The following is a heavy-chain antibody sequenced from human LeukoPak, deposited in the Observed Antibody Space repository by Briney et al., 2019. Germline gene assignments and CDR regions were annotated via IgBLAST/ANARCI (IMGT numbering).Heavy chain of an antibody. CDR2: IYSGGNT. CDR3: VRASTTVPNLLDY. D-gene: IGHD4-17*01. J-gene: IGHJ4*02. CDR1: GFTVSNSY. Sequence: GGSLRLSCAASGFTVSNSYMNWVRQAPGKGLERVSVIYSGGNTYYADSVRGRFIISRDNPENTVYLQTSSLRAEDTAVYYCVRASTTVPNLLDYWGQGTLVTVSS. V-gene: IGHV3-66*01.